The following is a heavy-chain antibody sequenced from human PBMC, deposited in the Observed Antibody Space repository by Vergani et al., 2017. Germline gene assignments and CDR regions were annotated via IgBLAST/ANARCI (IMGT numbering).Heavy chain of an antibody. D-gene: IGHD2-2*02. J-gene: IGHJ3*02. Sequence: EVQLVESGGGLVQPGGSLRLSCAASGFTFSSYWMHWARQAPGKGLVWVSRINSDGSSTSYADSVKGRFTISRDNAKNTLYLQMNSLRAEDTAVYYCARYQLLYGAFDIWGQGTMVTVSS. CDR1: GFTFSSYW. CDR2: INSDGSST. CDR3: ARYQLLYGAFDI. V-gene: IGHV3-74*01.